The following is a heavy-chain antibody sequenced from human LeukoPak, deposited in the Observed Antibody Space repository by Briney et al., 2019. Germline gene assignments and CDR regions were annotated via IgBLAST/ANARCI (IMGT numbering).Heavy chain of an antibody. D-gene: IGHD6-13*01. J-gene: IGHJ4*02. Sequence: GGSLRLSCAASGFTVNNNYMSWVRQAPGKGLEWVSVIYSGDITYYADSVKGRFTISRDNSKNTLYLQMNSLRAEDTAVYYCAKTRPLDSSSWSHGDYWGQGTLVTVSS. CDR2: IYSGDIT. CDR1: GFTVNNNY. V-gene: IGHV3-53*01. CDR3: AKTRPLDSSSWSHGDY.